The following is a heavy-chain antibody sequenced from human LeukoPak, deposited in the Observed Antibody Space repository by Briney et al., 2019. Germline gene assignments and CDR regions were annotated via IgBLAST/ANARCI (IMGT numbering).Heavy chain of an antibody. V-gene: IGHV3-21*01. J-gene: IGHJ4*02. CDR2: ISSSSSYI. CDR3: ARDDCSSTSCPPGIDY. D-gene: IGHD2-2*01. CDR1: GFTFSSYS. Sequence: PGGSLRLSCAASGFTFSSYSMNWVRQAPGKGLEWVSSISSSSSYIYYADSVKGRFTISRDNAKNSLYLQMNSLRAEDTAVYYCARDDCSSTSCPPGIDYWGQGTLVTVSS.